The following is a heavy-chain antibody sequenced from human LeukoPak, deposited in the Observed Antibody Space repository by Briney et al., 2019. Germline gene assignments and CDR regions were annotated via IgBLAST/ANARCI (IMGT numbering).Heavy chain of an antibody. CDR1: GGSISSYY. Sequence: SETLSLTCTVSGGSISSYYWGWIRQPPGKGLEWIGSIYYSGSTYYNPSLKSRVTISVDTSKNQFSLKLSSVTAADTAVYYCARQAAAGTPFDYWGQGTLVTVSS. V-gene: IGHV4-39*01. D-gene: IGHD6-13*01. CDR2: IYYSGST. J-gene: IGHJ4*02. CDR3: ARQAAAGTPFDY.